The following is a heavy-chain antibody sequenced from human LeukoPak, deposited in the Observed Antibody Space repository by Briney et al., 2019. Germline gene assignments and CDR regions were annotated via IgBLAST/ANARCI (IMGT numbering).Heavy chain of an antibody. CDR2: IYTSGST. D-gene: IGHD3-10*01. CDR1: GGSISSYY. V-gene: IGHV4-4*07. CDR3: ARVALWFGELTHYFDY. J-gene: IGHJ4*02. Sequence: PSETLSLTCTVSGGSISSYYWSWIRQPAGQGLEWIGRIYTSGSTSYNPSLKSRVTMSVDTSKNQFSLKLSSVTAADTAVYYCARVALWFGELTHYFDYWGQGTLVTVSS.